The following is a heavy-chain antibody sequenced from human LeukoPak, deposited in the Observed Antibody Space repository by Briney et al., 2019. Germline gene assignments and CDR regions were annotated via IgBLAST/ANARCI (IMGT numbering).Heavy chain of an antibody. CDR3: LREKREYDILTGYYTREDY. CDR1: GFTFSSYG. CDR2: ISGSGGST. J-gene: IGHJ4*02. D-gene: IGHD3-9*01. V-gene: IGHV3-23*01. Sequence: PGGSLRLSCVASGFTFSSYGMSWVRQAPGKGLEWVSAISGSGGSTSYADSVKGRFTISNDNSKSTLYLQMNSRRAEDTAVYFFLREKREYDILTGYYTREDYWGQGTLVTVSS.